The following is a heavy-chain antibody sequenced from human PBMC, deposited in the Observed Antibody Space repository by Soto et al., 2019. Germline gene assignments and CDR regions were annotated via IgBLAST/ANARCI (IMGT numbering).Heavy chain of an antibody. CDR3: EGLGITGTPEWFDP. V-gene: IGHV3-33*01. Sequence: GGSRRLSCAASGFTLSSYGMRWVRQAPGEWLEWVEVIWYDGSNIYYAVSVTGRFTISRDHSKNTLYRQMNSQRAKDTAVCGWEGLGITGTPEWFDPWGQGTLVTVSS. CDR1: GFTLSSYG. CDR2: IWYDGSNI. D-gene: IGHD1-7*01. J-gene: IGHJ5*02.